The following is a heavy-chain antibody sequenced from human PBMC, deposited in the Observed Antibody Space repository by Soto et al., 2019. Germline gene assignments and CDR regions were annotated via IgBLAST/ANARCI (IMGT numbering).Heavy chain of an antibody. D-gene: IGHD1-26*01. J-gene: IGHJ6*02. CDR2: ISYDGSNK. Sequence: GSLRLSCAASGLTFSSYAMHWVRQAPGKGLEWVAVISYDGSNKYYADSVKGRFTISRDNSKNTLYLQMNSLRAEDTAVYYCARSGEYYYYGMDVWGQGTTVTVSS. V-gene: IGHV3-30-3*01. CDR1: GLTFSSYA. CDR3: ARSGEYYYYGMDV.